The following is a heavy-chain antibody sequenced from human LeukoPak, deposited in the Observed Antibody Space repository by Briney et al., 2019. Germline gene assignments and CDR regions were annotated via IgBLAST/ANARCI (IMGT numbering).Heavy chain of an antibody. J-gene: IGHJ4*02. Sequence: GGSLRLSCAASGFTFSSYAMSWVRQAPGKGLEWVSAISGSGGNTYYADSVKGRFTISRDNSKNTLYLQMNSLRAEDTAVYYCAKRVATGVQWGYYFDYWGQGTLVTVSS. CDR1: GFTFSSYA. CDR3: AKRVATGVQWGYYFDY. CDR2: ISGSGGNT. D-gene: IGHD2-21*02. V-gene: IGHV3-23*01.